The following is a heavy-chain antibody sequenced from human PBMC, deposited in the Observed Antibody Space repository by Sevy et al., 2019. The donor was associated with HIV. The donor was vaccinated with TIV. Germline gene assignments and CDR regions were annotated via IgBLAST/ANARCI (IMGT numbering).Heavy chain of an antibody. CDR3: TTRPYGSIIDY. D-gene: IGHD3-10*01. V-gene: IGHV3-15*07. Sequence: GGSLRLSCGGSGFNISSASMNWVRQAPGKGLEWVGRIKGKTDGETTDYAAPVKGRFIISRDDSGKTVYVQLNSMKTEDTAMYFCTTRPYGSIIDYWGQGTLVTVSS. CDR1: GFNISSAS. J-gene: IGHJ4*02. CDR2: IKGKTDGETT.